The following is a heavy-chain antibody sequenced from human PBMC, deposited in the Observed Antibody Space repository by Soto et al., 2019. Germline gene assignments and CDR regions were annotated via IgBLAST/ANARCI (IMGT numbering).Heavy chain of an antibody. Sequence: ASVKVSCKASGFTFTSSAVQCVRQARGQRLEWIGWIVVGSGNKKYAKKFQERVTITRDMSTRKDYMELRRLRYEDTAVYYCAAGKLYSDYWGQGTLVTVSS. CDR2: IVVGSGNK. V-gene: IGHV1-58*01. CDR1: GFTFTSSA. CDR3: AAGKLYSDY. J-gene: IGHJ4*02.